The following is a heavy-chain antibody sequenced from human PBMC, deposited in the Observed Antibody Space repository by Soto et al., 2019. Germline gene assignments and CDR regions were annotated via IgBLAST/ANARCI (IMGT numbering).Heavy chain of an antibody. Sequence: QITLKESGPTLVKRTQTLTLTCTFSGFSLSDNGVGVGWIRQPPGKALEWLALIYWDDEKIYSPSLKTRLTITKDTSKNQVLLRMTNMDPVDTATYYCAHRLTWDAFDIWGQGTMVTVSS. CDR3: AHRLTWDAFDI. CDR1: GFSLSDNGVG. J-gene: IGHJ3*02. D-gene: IGHD1-26*01. V-gene: IGHV2-5*02. CDR2: IYWDDEK.